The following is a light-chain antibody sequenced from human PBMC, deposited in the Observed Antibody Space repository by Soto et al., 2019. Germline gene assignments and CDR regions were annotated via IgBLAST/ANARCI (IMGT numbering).Light chain of an antibody. CDR3: QSYDSSLSHVV. Sequence: QSVLTQPPSVSGAPGQRVTISCTGSSSNIGAGYYVHWYQQLPGTAPKLLIYGNSNRPSGVPDRFSGSKSGTSASLAITGLQAEDEADYYCQSYDSSLSHVVFGGGTKLTVL. CDR2: GNS. J-gene: IGLJ2*01. V-gene: IGLV1-40*01. CDR1: SSNIGAGYY.